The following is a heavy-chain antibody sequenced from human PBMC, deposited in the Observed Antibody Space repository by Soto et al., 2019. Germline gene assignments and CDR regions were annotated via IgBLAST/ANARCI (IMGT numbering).Heavy chain of an antibody. V-gene: IGHV3-30*18. D-gene: IGHD2-15*01. CDR1: GFTFSSYG. CDR3: AKGVVVATTYCQH. CDR2: ISYDGSDK. J-gene: IGHJ1*01. Sequence: QVQLVESGGGVVQPGRSLRLSCAASGFTFSSYGMHWVRQAPGKGLEWVAVISYDGSDKYYADSVKGRFTISRDNSNNTLYRQMDGLRAEDTDVYYCAKGVVVATTYCQHWGQGTLVTVSS.